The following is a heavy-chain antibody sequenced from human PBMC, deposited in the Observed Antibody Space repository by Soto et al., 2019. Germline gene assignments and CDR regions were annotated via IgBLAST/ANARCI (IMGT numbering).Heavy chain of an antibody. J-gene: IGHJ4*02. CDR1: GFTFSSYW. Sequence: EVQLVESGGGLVQPGGSLRLSCAASGFTFSSYWMSWVRQAPGKGLEWVANIKQDGSEKYYVDSVKGRFTISRDNAKNSLYLQMHSLRAEDTAVYYCAALKLVAAVFDYWGQGTLVTVSS. V-gene: IGHV3-7*01. CDR3: AALKLVAAVFDY. D-gene: IGHD2-15*01. CDR2: IKQDGSEK.